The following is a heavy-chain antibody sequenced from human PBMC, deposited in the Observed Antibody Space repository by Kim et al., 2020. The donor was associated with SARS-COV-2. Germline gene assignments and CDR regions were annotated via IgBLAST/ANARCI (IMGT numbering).Heavy chain of an antibody. V-gene: IGHV4-59*01. CDR3: ARGVYSSSPFDY. CDR2: IYYSGST. J-gene: IGHJ4*02. D-gene: IGHD6-13*01. CDR1: GGSISSYH. Sequence: SETLSLTCTVSGGSISSYHWSWIRQPPGKGLEWIGYIYYSGSTNYNPSLKSRVTISVDTSKNQFSLKLSSVNAADTAVYYCARGVYSSSPFDYWGQGTLVTVSS.